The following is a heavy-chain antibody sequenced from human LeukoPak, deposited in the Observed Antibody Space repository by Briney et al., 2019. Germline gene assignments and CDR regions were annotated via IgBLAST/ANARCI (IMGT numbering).Heavy chain of an antibody. J-gene: IGHJ4*02. Sequence: PGGSLRLSCAASGFTFSRYSMNWVRQAPGKGLEYVSAISSDGRITFYANSVKGRFTISRDNSKNILYLQMGSLRPEDMAVYYCARVSGWYWFDFWGQGTLVTVSS. V-gene: IGHV3-64*01. CDR2: ISSDGRIT. D-gene: IGHD6-19*01. CDR3: ARVSGWYWFDF. CDR1: GFTFSRYS.